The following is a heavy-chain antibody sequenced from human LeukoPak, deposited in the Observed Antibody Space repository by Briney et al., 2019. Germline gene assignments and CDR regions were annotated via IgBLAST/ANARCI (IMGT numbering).Heavy chain of an antibody. J-gene: IGHJ4*02. CDR2: IYSGGST. CDR1: GFTVSSNY. CDR3: ARVVEYYYGSVDY. D-gene: IGHD3-10*01. V-gene: IGHV3-53*01. Sequence: GGSLRLSCAASGFTVSSNYMSWVRQAPGKGLEWVSIIYSGGSTYYADSVKGRFTISRDNSKNTLYLQMNSLRAEDTAVYYCARVVEYYYGSVDYWGQGTLVTVSS.